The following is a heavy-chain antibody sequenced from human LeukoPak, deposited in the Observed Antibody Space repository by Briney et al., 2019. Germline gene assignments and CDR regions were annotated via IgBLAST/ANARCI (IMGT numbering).Heavy chain of an antibody. CDR3: ARLNAANDAFDI. V-gene: IGHV4-59*08. D-gene: IGHD6-25*01. CDR2: IYYSGST. J-gene: IGHJ3*02. CDR1: GGSISSSY. Sequence: SETLSLTCTVSGGSISSSYCSWIRQPPGKGLEWIGYIYYSGSTNYNPSLKSRVTISVDTSKNQFSLKLSSVTAADTAVYYCARLNAANDAFDIWGQGTMVTVSS.